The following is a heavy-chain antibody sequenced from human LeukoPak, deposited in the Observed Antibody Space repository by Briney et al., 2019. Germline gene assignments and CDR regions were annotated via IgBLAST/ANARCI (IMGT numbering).Heavy chain of an antibody. D-gene: IGHD2-15*01. J-gene: IGHJ5*02. CDR2: IYHTGST. CDR1: GYSISSGYY. Sequence: SETLSLTCTVSGYSISSGYYWGWIRQPPGKGLEWIGSIYHTGSTYYNPSLKSRVTISVDTSKNQFSLNLSSVTAADTAVYYFGRDRAYCGGGSCSSQNCFDPGGQGPLFTVPS. V-gene: IGHV4-38-2*02. CDR3: GRDRAYCGGGSCSSQNCFDP.